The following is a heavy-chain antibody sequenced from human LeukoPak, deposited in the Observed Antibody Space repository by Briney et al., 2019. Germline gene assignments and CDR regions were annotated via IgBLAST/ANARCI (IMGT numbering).Heavy chain of an antibody. Sequence: GGSLRLSCAASGFTFSSYSMSWVRQAPGKGLEWVSSISSSSSYIYYADSVKGRFTISRDNAKNSLYLQMNSLRAEDTAVYYCARDEGELFDPWGQGTLVTVSS. J-gene: IGHJ5*02. V-gene: IGHV3-21*01. CDR3: ARDEGELFDP. CDR1: GFTFSSYS. D-gene: IGHD1-7*01. CDR2: ISSSSSYI.